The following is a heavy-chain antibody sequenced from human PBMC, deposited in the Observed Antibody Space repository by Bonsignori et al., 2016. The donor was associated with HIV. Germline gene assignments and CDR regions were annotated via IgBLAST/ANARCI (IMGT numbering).Heavy chain of an antibody. CDR1: GFTFGDYA. CDR2: IRSKAYGGTT. CDR3: TRDQGGYSSGWYPTFDY. Sequence: GGSLRLSCTASGFTFGDYAMSWVRQAPGKGLEWVGFIRSKAYGGTTEYAASVKGRFTISRDDSKSIAYLQMNSLKTEDTAVYYCTRDQGGYSSGWYPTFDYWGQGTLVTVSS. D-gene: IGHD6-19*01. J-gene: IGHJ4*02. V-gene: IGHV3-49*04.